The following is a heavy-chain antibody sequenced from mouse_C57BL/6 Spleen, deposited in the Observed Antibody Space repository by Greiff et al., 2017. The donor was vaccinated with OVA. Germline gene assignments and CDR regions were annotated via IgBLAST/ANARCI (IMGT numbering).Heavy chain of an antibody. Sequence: QVQLQQPGTELVKPGASVKLSCKASGYTFTSYWMHWVKQRPGQGLEWIGNINPSNGGTNYNEKFKSKATLTVDKSSSTAYMQLSSLTSEDSAVYYCARNLYYGSSYDYYAMDDWGQGTSVTVSS. V-gene: IGHV1-53*01. J-gene: IGHJ4*01. CDR3: ARNLYYGSSYDYYAMDD. CDR1: GYTFTSYW. D-gene: IGHD1-1*01. CDR2: INPSNGGT.